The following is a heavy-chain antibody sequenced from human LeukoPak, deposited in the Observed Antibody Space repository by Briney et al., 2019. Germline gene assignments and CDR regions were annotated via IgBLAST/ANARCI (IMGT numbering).Heavy chain of an antibody. J-gene: IGHJ4*02. Sequence: ASVKVSCKASGYTFTSYGISWVRQAPGQGLEWMGWMNPNSGNTGYAQKFQGRVTMTRNTSISTAYMELSSLRSEDTAVYYCARGVDGSGDYWGQGTLVTVSS. V-gene: IGHV1-8*02. CDR3: ARGVDGSGDY. CDR1: GYTFTSYG. D-gene: IGHD3-10*01. CDR2: MNPNSGNT.